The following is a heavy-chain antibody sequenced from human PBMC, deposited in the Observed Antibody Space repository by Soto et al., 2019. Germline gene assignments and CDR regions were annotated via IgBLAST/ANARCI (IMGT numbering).Heavy chain of an antibody. V-gene: IGHV3-30*03. J-gene: IGHJ4*02. Sequence: PGGSLRLSCAASGFTFSSYGMHWVRQAPGKGLEWVAVISYDGSNKYYADSVKGRFTISRDNSKNTLYLQMNSLKTEDTAVYYCTTDGVHLQWLLDYWGQGTLVTVSS. D-gene: IGHD6-19*01. CDR2: ISYDGSNK. CDR1: GFTFSSYG. CDR3: TTDGVHLQWLLDY.